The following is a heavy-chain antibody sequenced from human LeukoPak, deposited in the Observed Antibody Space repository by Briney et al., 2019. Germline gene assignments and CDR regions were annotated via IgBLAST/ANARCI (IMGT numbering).Heavy chain of an antibody. CDR2: ISSSSSTI. J-gene: IGHJ4*02. CDR1: GFTFSSYS. CDR3: ARGYEYQLLENLFDY. Sequence: GGSLRLSCAASGFTFSSYSMNWVRQAPGKGLEWVSYISSSSSTIYYADSVKGRFTISGDNAKNTLYLQMNSLRAEDTAVYYCARGYEYQLLENLFDYWGQGTLVTVSS. D-gene: IGHD2-2*01. V-gene: IGHV3-48*04.